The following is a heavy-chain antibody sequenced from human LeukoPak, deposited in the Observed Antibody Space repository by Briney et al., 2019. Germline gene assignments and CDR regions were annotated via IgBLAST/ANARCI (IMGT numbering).Heavy chain of an antibody. CDR2: ISAYNGNT. D-gene: IGHD2-21*02. CDR3: ARGPRSQWVTAIEDY. V-gene: IGHV1-18*01. Sequence: ASVKVSCKASGYTFTSYGISWVRQAPGQGLEWMGWISAYNGNTNYAQKLQGRVTMTTDTSTSTAYMELRSLRSDDTAVYYCARGPRSQWVTAIEDYWGQGTLVTVSS. J-gene: IGHJ4*02. CDR1: GYTFTSYG.